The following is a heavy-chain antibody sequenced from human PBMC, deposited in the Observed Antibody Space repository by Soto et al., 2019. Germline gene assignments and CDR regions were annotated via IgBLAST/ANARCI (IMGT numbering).Heavy chain of an antibody. J-gene: IGHJ6*02. D-gene: IGHD4-4*01. CDR2: IYYSGST. V-gene: IGHV4-30-4*01. CDR1: GGSISSGDYY. Sequence: SETLSLTCTVSGGSISSGDYYWSWIRQPPGKGLEWIGYIYYSGSTYYNPSLKSRVTISVDTSKNQFSLKLSSVTAADTAVYYCASMTTVNTSILPSIRRSSYYGMDVWGQGTTVTVSS. CDR3: ASMTTVNTSILPSIRRSSYYGMDV.